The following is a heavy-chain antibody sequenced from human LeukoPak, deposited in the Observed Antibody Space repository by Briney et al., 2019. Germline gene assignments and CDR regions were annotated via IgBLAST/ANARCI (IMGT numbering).Heavy chain of an antibody. CDR2: IYYSGST. CDR1: GGSISSYY. V-gene: IGHV4-59*08. Sequence: SETLSLTYTVSGGSISSYYWSCMRQPPGKGLEWLGYIYYSGSTNYNPSLKSRVTISVDTSKNQFSLKLSSVTAADTAVYYCARHGFRGDGYNWAANWFDPWGQGTLVTVSS. D-gene: IGHD5-24*01. J-gene: IGHJ5*02. CDR3: ARHGFRGDGYNWAANWFDP.